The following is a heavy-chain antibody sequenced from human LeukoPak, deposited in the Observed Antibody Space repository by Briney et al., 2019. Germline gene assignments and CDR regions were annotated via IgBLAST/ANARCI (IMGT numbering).Heavy chain of an antibody. J-gene: IGHJ4*02. CDR2: INPNSGGT. CDR1: GYTFTGYC. CDR3: ARDSRYYESSGYYNVFDY. V-gene: IGHV1-2*02. Sequence: ASVKVSCKASGYTFTGYCMHWVRQAPGQGLEWMGWINPNSGGTNYAQKFQGRVTMTTDTSTSTAYMELKSLRSDDTAVYYCARDSRYYESSGYYNVFDYWGQGTLVTVSS. D-gene: IGHD3-22*01.